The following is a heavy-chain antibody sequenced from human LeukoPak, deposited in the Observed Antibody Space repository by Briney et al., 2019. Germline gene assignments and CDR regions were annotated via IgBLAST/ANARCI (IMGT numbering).Heavy chain of an antibody. Sequence: SETLSLTCAVYGGSFSGYYWSWIRQPPGKGLEWIGEINHSGSTNYNPSLKSRVTISVDTSKNQFSLKLSSVTAADTAVYYCAIGGSYYYGSGSYRVQVSYYYGMDVWGKGTTVTVSS. CDR3: AIGGSYYYGSGSYRVQVSYYYGMDV. CDR2: INHSGST. J-gene: IGHJ6*04. D-gene: IGHD3-10*01. V-gene: IGHV4-34*01. CDR1: GGSFSGYY.